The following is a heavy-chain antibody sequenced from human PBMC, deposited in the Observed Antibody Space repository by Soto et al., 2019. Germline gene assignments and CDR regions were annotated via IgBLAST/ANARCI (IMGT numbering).Heavy chain of an antibody. D-gene: IGHD2-2*02. CDR1: GYTFSTYG. V-gene: IGHV1-18*01. CDR2: INPFKGDT. CDR3: AIVKVPAPILGAFDL. J-gene: IGHJ3*01. Sequence: QVQLVQSGAEMKKPGASVKVSCKASGYTFSTYGITWVRQAPGQGLDWMGWINPFKGDTNSAARFQDRVTMTTDTSTRTAYMELRSLRSDDTAVYYCAIVKVPAPILGAFDLWGQGTLVTVSS.